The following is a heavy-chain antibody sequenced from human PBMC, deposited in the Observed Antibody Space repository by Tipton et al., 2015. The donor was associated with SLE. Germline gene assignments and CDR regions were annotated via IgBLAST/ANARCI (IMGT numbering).Heavy chain of an antibody. Sequence: RSLRLSCAASGFTFSSYGMHWVRQAPGKGLEWVGFIRSKAYGGTTEYAASVKGRFTISRDDSKSIAYLQMNSLKTEDTAVYYCARGRLYYDSSGYHNAAFDIWGQGTMVTVSS. CDR2: IRSKAYGGTT. CDR3: ARGRLYYDSSGYHNAAFDI. CDR1: GFTFSSYG. V-gene: IGHV3-49*04. J-gene: IGHJ3*02. D-gene: IGHD3-22*01.